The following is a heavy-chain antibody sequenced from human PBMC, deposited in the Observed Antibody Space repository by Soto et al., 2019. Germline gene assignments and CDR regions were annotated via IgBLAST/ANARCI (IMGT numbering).Heavy chain of an antibody. CDR2: IIPIFGTA. Sequence: GASVKVSCKASGGTFSSYAISWVRQAPGQGLEWMGGIIPIFGTANYAQKFQGRVTITADESTSTAYMELSSLRSEDTAVYYCATYNWNYRGPYFPFDYWGQGTLVTVSS. CDR1: GGTFSSYA. D-gene: IGHD1-7*01. J-gene: IGHJ4*02. CDR3: ATYNWNYRGPYFPFDY. V-gene: IGHV1-69*13.